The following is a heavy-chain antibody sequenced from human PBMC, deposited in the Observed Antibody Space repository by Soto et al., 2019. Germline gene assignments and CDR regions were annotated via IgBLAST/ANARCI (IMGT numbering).Heavy chain of an antibody. J-gene: IGHJ4*02. CDR2: ISYDGTDE. D-gene: IGHD3-9*01. V-gene: IGHV3-30*18. CDR3: AKPESDWIVHFDG. Sequence: PGVSLRLSCAASGCSFSSYGMHWVRQAPGKGLEWVAMISYDGTDEYYADSVKGRFTISRDNSKNAVYLQMNSLRAEDTAAYYWAKPESDWIVHFDGWGKGTVVDVSS. CDR1: GCSFSSYG.